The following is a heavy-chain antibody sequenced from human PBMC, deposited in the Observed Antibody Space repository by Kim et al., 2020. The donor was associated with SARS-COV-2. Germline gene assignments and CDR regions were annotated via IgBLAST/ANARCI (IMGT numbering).Heavy chain of an antibody. CDR2: ISGSSSHI. Sequence: GGSLRLSCAASGFTFSSYSMNWVRQAPGKGLGWVASISGSSSHIYYTDLVKGRFTISRDNAKNSLYLQMNSLRAEDTAVFYCVRDDRIYYGMDVWGQGTTVTVSS. J-gene: IGHJ6*02. CDR1: GFTFSSYS. V-gene: IGHV3-21*01. CDR3: VRDDRIYYGMDV.